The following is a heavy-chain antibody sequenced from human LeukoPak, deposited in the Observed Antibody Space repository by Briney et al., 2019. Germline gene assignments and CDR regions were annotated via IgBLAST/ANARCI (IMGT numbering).Heavy chain of an antibody. V-gene: IGHV4-38-2*02. Sequence: SETLSLTCTVSGYSITTAYYWGWIRPPPGKGLEWVGSIYHSGNIHYNPSLKSRVTISVDTSKNHFSLKLSSVTAADTAVYYCVRARNWFELWGQGTLVTVSS. CDR1: GYSITTAYY. CDR3: VRARNWFEL. CDR2: IYHSGNI. J-gene: IGHJ5*02.